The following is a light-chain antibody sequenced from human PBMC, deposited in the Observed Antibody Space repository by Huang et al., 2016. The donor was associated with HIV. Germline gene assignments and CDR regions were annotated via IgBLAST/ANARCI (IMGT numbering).Light chain of an antibody. Sequence: EIVLTQSPGTLSFSPGERATLSCRASQSVSSSYLAWDRQRPGQAPRLGIYGTSSMGTGIPDRFRGSGSGTDFTLTISRLEPEDFAVYYCQQYGSSYTFGQGTKLEIK. CDR2: GTS. CDR1: QSVSSSY. CDR3: QQYGSSYT. J-gene: IGKJ2*01. V-gene: IGKV3-20*01.